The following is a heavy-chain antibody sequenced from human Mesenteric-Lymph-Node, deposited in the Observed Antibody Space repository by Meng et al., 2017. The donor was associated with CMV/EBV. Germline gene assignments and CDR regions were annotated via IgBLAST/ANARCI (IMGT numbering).Heavy chain of an antibody. J-gene: IGHJ6*02. CDR1: GFTFSSYA. D-gene: IGHD3-3*01. Sequence: GGSLRLSCAASGFTFSSYAMHWVRQAPGKGLEWVAVISYDGSNKYYADSVKGRFTISRDNSKNTLYLQMNSLRAEDTAVYYCARDQGIYDFWSGYFNGGYYYYGMDVWGQGTTVTVSS. CDR3: ARDQGIYDFWSGYFNGGYYYYGMDV. V-gene: IGHV3-30*04. CDR2: ISYDGSNK.